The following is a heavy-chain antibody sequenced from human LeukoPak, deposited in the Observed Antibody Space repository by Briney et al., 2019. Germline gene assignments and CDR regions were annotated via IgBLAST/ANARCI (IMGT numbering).Heavy chain of an antibody. V-gene: IGHV3-23*01. CDR1: GFTFSSYA. CDR3: AKGRYCSGGSCYSEYFDY. D-gene: IGHD2-15*01. Sequence: PGGSLRLSCAASGFTFSSYAMSWVRQAPGKGLEWVSAIRGSGGSTYYADSVKGRFTISRDNSKNTLYLQMNSLRAEDTAVYYCAKGRYCSGGSCYSEYFDYWGQGTLVTVSS. J-gene: IGHJ4*02. CDR2: IRGSGGST.